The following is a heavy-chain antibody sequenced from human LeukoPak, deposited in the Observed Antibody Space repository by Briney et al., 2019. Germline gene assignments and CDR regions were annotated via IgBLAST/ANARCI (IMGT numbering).Heavy chain of an antibody. V-gene: IGHV3-64D*09. CDR3: ARGRYCSGGSCYLDY. CDR1: GFTFSNYA. D-gene: IGHD2-15*01. CDR2: ISRSGGST. J-gene: IGHJ4*02. Sequence: GGSLRLSCSASGFTFSNYAMDWVRQAPGKGLEYVSAISRSGGSTYYADSVKGRFTIARDNSKNTLYLQMSGLRAEDTAVYYCARGRYCSGGSCYLDYWGQGTLVTVSS.